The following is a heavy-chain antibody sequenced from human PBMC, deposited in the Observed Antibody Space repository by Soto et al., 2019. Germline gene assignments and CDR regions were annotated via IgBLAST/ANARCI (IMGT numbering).Heavy chain of an antibody. CDR3: ASPTYGGYARYYYYYGMDV. Sequence: QVQLVQSGAEVKKPGSSVKVSCKASGGTFSSYAISWVRQAPGQGLEWMGGIIPIFGTANYAQKFQGRVTITADESTSTAYMELSSLRSEDTAVYYCASPTYGGYARYYYYYGMDVWGQGTTVTVSS. CDR2: IIPIFGTA. V-gene: IGHV1-69*01. J-gene: IGHJ6*02. D-gene: IGHD5-12*01. CDR1: GGTFSSYA.